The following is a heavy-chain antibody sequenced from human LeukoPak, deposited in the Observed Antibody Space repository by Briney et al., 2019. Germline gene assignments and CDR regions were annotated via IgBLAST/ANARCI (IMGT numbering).Heavy chain of an antibody. Sequence: GASVKVSCKASGGTFSSTAFSWLRQAPGQGLQWMGTIIPIFGTVNYAQKFQARVTITADESTDTAYMELRSLTSGDTAVYYCATEMSSTWYAAFDIWGQGTMVTVSS. V-gene: IGHV1-69*13. D-gene: IGHD6-13*01. CDR3: ATEMSSTWYAAFDI. CDR2: IIPIFGTV. CDR1: GGTFSSTA. J-gene: IGHJ3*02.